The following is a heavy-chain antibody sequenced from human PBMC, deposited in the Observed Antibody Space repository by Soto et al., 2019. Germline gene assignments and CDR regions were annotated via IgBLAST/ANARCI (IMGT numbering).Heavy chain of an antibody. V-gene: IGHV3-73*01. J-gene: IGHJ4*02. CDR1: GFTFSDSA. CDR3: TRAFYDRSFYYRA. CDR2: IRTMANSYAT. D-gene: IGHD3-22*01. Sequence: GGSLRLSCAASGFTFSDSAVHWVRQPSGKGLEWLGRIRTMANSYATAYAASMKGRFTISRDDSKNTAFLQMNSLNTEDTAVYFCTRAFYDRSFYYRAGGRGTRVPVPS.